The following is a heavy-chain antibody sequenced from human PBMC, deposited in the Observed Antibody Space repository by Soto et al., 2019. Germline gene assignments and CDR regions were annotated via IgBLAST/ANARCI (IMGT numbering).Heavy chain of an antibody. D-gene: IGHD3-10*01. CDR1: GGSIRSGDYY. CDR3: VSPRYCSGSIFWYFGR. CDR2: TYYSGST. Sequence: QVQLQESGPELVKPSQTLSLTCTVSGGSIRSGDYYWSWVGQPPGNGLEWLGYTYYSGSTYYNPSFMTGVTISVDTSKNQFSLKLGDVPDAGPAVYFCVSPRYCSGSIFWYFGRWGRGTLVPVS. V-gene: IGHV4-30-4*01. J-gene: IGHJ2*01.